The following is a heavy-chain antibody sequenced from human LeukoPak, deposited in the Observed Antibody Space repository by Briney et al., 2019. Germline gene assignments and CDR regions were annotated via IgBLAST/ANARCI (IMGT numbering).Heavy chain of an antibody. CDR2: IYYSGST. CDR3: ARVYDSSGYPFDY. V-gene: IGHV4-59*12. D-gene: IGHD3-22*01. CDR1: GGSISSYY. J-gene: IGHJ4*02. Sequence: PSETLSLTCTVSGGSISSYYWSWIRQPPGKGLEWIGYIYYSGSTNYNPSLKSRVTISVDTSKNQFSLKLSSVTAADTAVYYCARVYDSSGYPFDYWGQGTLVTVSS.